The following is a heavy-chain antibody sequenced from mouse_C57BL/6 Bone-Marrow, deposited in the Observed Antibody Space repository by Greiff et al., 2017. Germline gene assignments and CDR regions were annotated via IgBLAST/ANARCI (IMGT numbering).Heavy chain of an antibody. CDR3: AREGYYGGYFDV. CDR2: IDPSDSYT. CDR1: GYTFTSYW. D-gene: IGHD1-1*01. Sequence: QVHVKQPGAELVKPGASVKLSCKASGYTFTSYWMQWVKQRPGQGLEWIGEIDPSDSYTNYNQKFKGKATLTVDTSSSTAYMQLSSLTSEDSAVYYCAREGYYGGYFDVWGTGTTVTVSS. J-gene: IGHJ1*03. V-gene: IGHV1-50*01.